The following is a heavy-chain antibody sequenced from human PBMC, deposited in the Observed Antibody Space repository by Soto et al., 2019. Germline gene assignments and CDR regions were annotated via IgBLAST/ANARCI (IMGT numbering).Heavy chain of an antibody. CDR2: ISYDGSNK. D-gene: IGHD3-3*01. J-gene: IGHJ3*02. Sequence: QVQLVESGGGVVQPGMSLRLSCAAAVFTFSSYGMHWVRQAPGKGLEWVAVISYDGSNKYYADSVKGRFTIYRDNSKNTLYLQMNSLRAEDTAVYYCAKDRALLRFLEWLLDDAFDIWGQGKMVTVSS. V-gene: IGHV3-30*18. CDR1: VFTFSSYG. CDR3: AKDRALLRFLEWLLDDAFDI.